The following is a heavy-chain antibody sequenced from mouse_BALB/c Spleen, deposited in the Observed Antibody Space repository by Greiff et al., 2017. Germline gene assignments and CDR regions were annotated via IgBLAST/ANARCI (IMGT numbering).Heavy chain of an antibody. CDR3: ARPYYYYGSSHAMDY. V-gene: IGHV5-6*02. CDR1: GFTFSSYG. D-gene: IGHD1-1*01. CDR2: ISSGGSYT. J-gene: IGHJ4*01. Sequence: EVKLVESGGDLVKPGGSLKLSCAASGFTFSSYGMSWVRQTPDKRLEWVATISSGGSYTYYPDSVKGRFTISRDNAKNTLYLQMSSLKSEDTAMYYCARPYYYYGSSHAMDYWGQGTSVTVSS.